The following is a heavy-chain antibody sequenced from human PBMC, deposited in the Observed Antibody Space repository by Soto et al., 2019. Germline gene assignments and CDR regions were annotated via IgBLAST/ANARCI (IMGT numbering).Heavy chain of an antibody. J-gene: IGHJ3*01. D-gene: IGHD2-2*01. Sequence: EVQLVQSGAEVKKPGESLRISCKGSEYSFTNYWISWVRQVSGKGLEWMGRIDPSDSYTDYSPSFEGHVTIIADKSSSTAFLQWSSLKASDTATYYCARLCRSPRCYRGPDAFDLWGQGTMVTVSS. CDR2: IDPSDSYT. CDR3: ARLCRSPRCYRGPDAFDL. CDR1: EYSFTNYW. V-gene: IGHV5-10-1*01.